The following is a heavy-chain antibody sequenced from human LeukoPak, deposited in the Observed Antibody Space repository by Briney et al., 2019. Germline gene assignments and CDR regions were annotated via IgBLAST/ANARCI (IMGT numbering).Heavy chain of an antibody. CDR1: GYTFTSYG. CDR3: ARDYRRILDMDV. D-gene: IGHD3-16*02. Sequence: ASVKVSCKASGYTFTSYGISWVRQAPGQGLEWMGWISAYNGNTNYAQKPQGRVTMTTDTSTSTAYMELRSLRSDDTAVYYCARDYRRILDMDVWGQGTTVTVSS. CDR2: ISAYNGNT. V-gene: IGHV1-18*01. J-gene: IGHJ6*02.